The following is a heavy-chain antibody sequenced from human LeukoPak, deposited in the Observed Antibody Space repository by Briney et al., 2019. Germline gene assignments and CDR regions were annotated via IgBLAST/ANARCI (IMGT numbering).Heavy chain of an antibody. J-gene: IGHJ4*02. CDR3: AKRGDGGHKSLEY. CDR2: ITYDGSSE. D-gene: IGHD3-16*01. Sequence: GGSLRLSCAASGFTFSNYGMHWVRQAPGKGLEWVATITYDGSSEYYADSVKDRFTVSRDNSKNTLYLQMSSLKTEDTAVFYCAKRGDGGHKSLEYWGQGTLVIVSS. V-gene: IGHV3-30*18. CDR1: GFTFSNYG.